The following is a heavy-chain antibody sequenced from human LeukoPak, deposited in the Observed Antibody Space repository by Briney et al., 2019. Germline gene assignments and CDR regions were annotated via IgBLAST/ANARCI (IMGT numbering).Heavy chain of an antibody. V-gene: IGHV3-23*01. D-gene: IGHD3-22*01. J-gene: IGHJ4*02. CDR2: ISIGGDYT. CDR3: AKLDYYDTH. Sequence: GGSLRLSCAASGFTFSGSAMSWVRQAPGKGLEWVSGISIGGDYTYYADSVKGRFTISRDNSKNTLYLQMNSLRAEDTAVYFCAKLDYYDTHWGQGTLVTVSS. CDR1: GFTFSGSA.